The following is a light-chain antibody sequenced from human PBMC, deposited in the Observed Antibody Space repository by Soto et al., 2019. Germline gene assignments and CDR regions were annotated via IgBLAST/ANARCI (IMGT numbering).Light chain of an antibody. J-gene: IGKJ2*01. CDR3: QQYYSTPYT. Sequence: DIVMTQSPDSLAVSLGERATINCKSSQSILSSSNYNTFLAWYQQKPGQPPKLLIYWASTRESGVPDRFSGSGSGTYFTRTISSLQAEDVEVYYCQQYYSTPYTFGKGTKLEIK. V-gene: IGKV4-1*01. CDR1: QSILSSSNYNTF. CDR2: WAS.